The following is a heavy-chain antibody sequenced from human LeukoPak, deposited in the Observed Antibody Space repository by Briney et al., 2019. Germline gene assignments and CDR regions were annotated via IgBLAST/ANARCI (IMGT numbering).Heavy chain of an antibody. Sequence: SETLSLTCTVSGGSIRSSGNYWGWIRQPPGQGLEWIGSIAYSGSTYYNPSLKSRVTISEDTSKNQFSLKLNSVTAADTAVYYCASRSYSSSSLDYWGQGTLVTVSS. V-gene: IGHV4-39*01. CDR3: ASRSYSSSSLDY. CDR2: IAYSGST. J-gene: IGHJ4*02. CDR1: GGSIRSSGNY. D-gene: IGHD6-6*01.